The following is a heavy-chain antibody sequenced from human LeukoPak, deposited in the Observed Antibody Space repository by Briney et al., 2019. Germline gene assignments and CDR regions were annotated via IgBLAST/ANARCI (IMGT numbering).Heavy chain of an antibody. CDR3: ARGRGYSGYREFDY. CDR2: INHSGST. CDR1: GGSFSGYY. V-gene: IGHV4-34*01. Sequence: SETLSLTCAVYGGSFSGYYWSWIRQPPGKGLEWIGEINHSGSTNYNPSLKSRVTISVDTSKNQFSLKLSSVTAADTAVYYCARGRGYSGYREFDYWGEGTLVTVSS. J-gene: IGHJ4*02. D-gene: IGHD5-12*01.